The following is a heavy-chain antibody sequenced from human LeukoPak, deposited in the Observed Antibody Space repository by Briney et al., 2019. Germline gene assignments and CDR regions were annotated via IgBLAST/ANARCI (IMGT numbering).Heavy chain of an antibody. V-gene: IGHV4-34*01. D-gene: IGHD3-22*01. J-gene: IGHJ3*02. CDR1: GGSFSGYY. Sequence: SETLSLTCAVYGGSFSGYYWSWIRQPPGKGLEWIGEINHSGSTNYNPSLKSRVTISVDTSKNQFSLKLGSVTAADTAVYYCARGRRVTMIVVVTGFAFDIWGQGTMVTVSS. CDR3: ARGRRVTMIVVVTGFAFDI. CDR2: INHSGST.